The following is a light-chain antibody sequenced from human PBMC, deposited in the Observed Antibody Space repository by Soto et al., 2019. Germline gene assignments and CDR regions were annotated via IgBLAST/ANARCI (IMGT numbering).Light chain of an antibody. J-gene: IGKJ1*01. Sequence: AIQVTQSPSSLSASVGDRVTITCRTSQGIRSALGWYQQKPGKVPKLLIYAASTLQSGVPSRFSGSGSGRDFTLTISSLQPEDFETYYCLLDYAYFWAFGQGTKVDIK. CDR3: LLDYAYFWA. V-gene: IGKV1-6*01. CDR1: QGIRSA. CDR2: AAS.